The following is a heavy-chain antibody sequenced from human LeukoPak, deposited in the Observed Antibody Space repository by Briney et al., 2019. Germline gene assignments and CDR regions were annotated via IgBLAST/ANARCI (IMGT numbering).Heavy chain of an antibody. Sequence: PGGSLRLSCAASGFTFSTYAMSWVRQAPGKGLEWVSAISASGGRTYYADSVKGRFTISRDNSKNTLYLQMNSLRTEDTAFYYCAKDRSRSYSSFDSWGQGTLVTVSS. CDR3: AKDRSRSYSSFDS. J-gene: IGHJ4*02. V-gene: IGHV3-23*01. CDR2: ISASGGRT. CDR1: GFTFSTYA. D-gene: IGHD6-19*01.